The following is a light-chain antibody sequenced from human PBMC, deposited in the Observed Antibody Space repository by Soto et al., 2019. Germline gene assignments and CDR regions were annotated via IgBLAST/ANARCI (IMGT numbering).Light chain of an antibody. Sequence: QSALTQPASVSGSPGQSITISCTGSSSDIGAYNFATWYQQHPDKAPKLMVFDVTNRPSGVSDRFSGSKSGNTASLTISGLQAEDEAEYYCSSYSTSSTYVFGTGTNVTVL. CDR2: DVT. V-gene: IGLV2-14*01. CDR1: SSDIGAYNF. J-gene: IGLJ1*01. CDR3: SSYSTSSTYV.